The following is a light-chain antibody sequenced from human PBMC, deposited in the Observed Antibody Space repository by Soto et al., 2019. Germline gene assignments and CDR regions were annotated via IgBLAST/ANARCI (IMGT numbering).Light chain of an antibody. CDR3: LQYDTLPPT. V-gene: IGKV1-33*01. Sequence: DIQMTQSPSSLSASVGDRVTITCQASHDINLYLNWYQQKPGKAPRLRIYDASNVETGVPSRFSGDGSETDFTLTINILQPEDIATYYCLQYDTLPPTFGPGTTVEIQ. J-gene: IGKJ3*01. CDR1: HDINLY. CDR2: DAS.